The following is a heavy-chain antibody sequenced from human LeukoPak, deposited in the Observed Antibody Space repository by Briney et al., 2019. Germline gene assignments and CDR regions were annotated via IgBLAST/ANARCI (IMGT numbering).Heavy chain of an antibody. CDR2: IIPIFGTA. CDR1: GGTFSIYA. Sequence: SVKVSCKASGGTFSIYAISWVRQAPGQGLEWMGGIIPIFGTANYAQKFQGRVTITTDESTSTAYMELSSLRSEDTAVYYCARVSGGGRVTSHPPDYWGQGTLVTVSS. D-gene: IGHD4-11*01. V-gene: IGHV1-69*05. J-gene: IGHJ4*02. CDR3: ARVSGGGRVTSHPPDY.